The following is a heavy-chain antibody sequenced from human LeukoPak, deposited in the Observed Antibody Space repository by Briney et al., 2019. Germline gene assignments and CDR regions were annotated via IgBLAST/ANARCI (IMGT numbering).Heavy chain of an antibody. J-gene: IGHJ6*02. CDR1: GGTFSSYA. CDR2: IIPIFGIA. Sequence: ASVKVSCKASGGTFSSYAISWARQAPGQGLEWMGRIIPIFGIANYAQKFQGRVTITADKSTSTAYMELSSLRSEDTAVYYCARDRYYDSSGYRAQYYYGMDVWGQGTTVTVSS. V-gene: IGHV1-69*04. CDR3: ARDRYYDSSGYRAQYYYGMDV. D-gene: IGHD3-22*01.